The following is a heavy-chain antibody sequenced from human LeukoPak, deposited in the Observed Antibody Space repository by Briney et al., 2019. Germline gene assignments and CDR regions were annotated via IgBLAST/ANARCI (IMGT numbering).Heavy chain of an antibody. J-gene: IGHJ4*02. CDR3: VSDSERYYDSSGYNDY. V-gene: IGHV3-11*04. D-gene: IGHD3-22*01. CDR1: GFTFSDYY. Sequence: PGGSLRLSCAASGFTFSDYYMSWIRQAPGKGLEWISYITRSGETIKYSASVKGRFTISRDNSKNTLYLQMNSLRAEDTAVYYCVSDSERYYDSSGYNDYWGQGTLVTVSS. CDR2: ITRSGETI.